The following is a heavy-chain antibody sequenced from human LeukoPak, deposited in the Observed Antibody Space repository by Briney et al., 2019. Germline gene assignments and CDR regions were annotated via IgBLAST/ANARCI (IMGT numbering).Heavy chain of an antibody. CDR2: TYYRSKWYN. V-gene: IGHV6-1*01. D-gene: IGHD5-12*01. CDR1: GDSVSSNSAS. Sequence: SQTLSLTCAISGDSVSSNSASWNWIRQSPSSGLEWLGRTYYRSKWYNDYPVFMKSRITINPDTSKNQFSLQLKSVTPEDTAVYYCVRDSGYGLDAFDIWGQGTKVTVSS. J-gene: IGHJ3*02. CDR3: VRDSGYGLDAFDI.